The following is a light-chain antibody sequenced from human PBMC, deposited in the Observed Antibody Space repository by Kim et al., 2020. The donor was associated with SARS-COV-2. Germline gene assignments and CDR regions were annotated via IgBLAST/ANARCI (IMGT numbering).Light chain of an antibody. V-gene: IGKV2-30*01. CDR1: QSLVYSDGNNY. J-gene: IGKJ3*01. CDR3: MQGTHWPFT. CDR2: KVS. Sequence: PASSSSRSSQSLVYSDGNNYLNWFHQRAGQSPRRLIYKVSNRDSGVPDRFSGSGSGTDFTLQISRVEAEDVGVYYCMQGTHWPFTFGPGTKVDIK.